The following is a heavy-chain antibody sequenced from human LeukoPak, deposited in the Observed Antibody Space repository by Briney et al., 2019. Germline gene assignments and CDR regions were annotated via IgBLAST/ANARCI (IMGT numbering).Heavy chain of an antibody. CDR3: ARQKGLGYYFDY. CDR1: GGSISSGSYY. D-gene: IGHD3-10*01. Sequence: SETLSLTCTVSGGSISSGSYYWSWIRQPAGKGLEWIGRIYTSGSTNYNPSLKSRVTISVDTSKNQFSLKLSSVTAADTAVYYCARQKGLGYYFDYWGQGTLVTVSS. CDR2: IYTSGST. J-gene: IGHJ4*02. V-gene: IGHV4-61*02.